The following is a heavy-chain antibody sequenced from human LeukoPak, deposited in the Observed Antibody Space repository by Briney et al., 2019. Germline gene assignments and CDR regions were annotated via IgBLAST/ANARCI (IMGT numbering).Heavy chain of an antibody. Sequence: ASVKVSCKASGGTFSSYAISWVRQAPGQGLGWMGGIIPIFGTANYAQKFQGRVTITADESTSTAYMELSSLRSEDTAVYYCARYCSSTSCQDPWGQGTLVTVSS. V-gene: IGHV1-69*13. CDR2: IIPIFGTA. CDR3: ARYCSSTSCQDP. J-gene: IGHJ5*02. CDR1: GGTFSSYA. D-gene: IGHD2-2*01.